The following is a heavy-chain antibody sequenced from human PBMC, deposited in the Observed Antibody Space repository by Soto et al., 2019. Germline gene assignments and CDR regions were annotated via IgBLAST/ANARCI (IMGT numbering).Heavy chain of an antibody. CDR2: IYYLGST. V-gene: IGHV4-59*01. CDR1: GGSMSEYF. J-gene: IGHJ4*02. D-gene: IGHD3-10*01. Sequence: QVQLQESGPGQVKPSETLSLTGSVSGGSMSEYFWSWIRQSPGKGLEWIGYIYYLGSTDYNPSLKSRVTIAVDTSKRQFSLRLTSVTAADTAVYYCARDGYDGSGSPYPAYWGPGTQVTVSS. CDR3: ARDGYDGSGSPYPAY.